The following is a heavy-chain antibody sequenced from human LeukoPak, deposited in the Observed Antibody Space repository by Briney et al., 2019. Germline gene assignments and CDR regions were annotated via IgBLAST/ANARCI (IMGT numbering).Heavy chain of an antibody. CDR3: ASGTYYYDSSGSEGPEYFQH. J-gene: IGHJ1*01. CDR2: IIPISGTA. V-gene: IGHV1-69*05. Sequence: SVKVSCKASGGTFSSYAISWVRQAPGQGLEWMGGIIPISGTANYAQKFQGRVTITTDESTSTAYMELSSLRSEDTAVYYCASGTYYYDSSGSEGPEYFQHWGQGTLVTVSS. D-gene: IGHD3-22*01. CDR1: GGTFSSYA.